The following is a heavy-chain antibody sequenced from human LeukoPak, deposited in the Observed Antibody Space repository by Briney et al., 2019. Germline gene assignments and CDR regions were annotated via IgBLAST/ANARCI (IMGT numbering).Heavy chain of an antibody. J-gene: IGHJ3*02. CDR3: ARATLGSDAFDI. CDR2: IYSGGST. D-gene: IGHD3-3*02. Sequence: GGSLRLSCAASGFTVSSNYMSWVRQAPGKGLEWVSVIYSGGSTYYADSVKGRFTISRDNSKNTLYLQMNSLRAEDTAVYYCARATLGSDAFDIWGQGTMVTVSS. CDR1: GFTVSSNY. V-gene: IGHV3-66*01.